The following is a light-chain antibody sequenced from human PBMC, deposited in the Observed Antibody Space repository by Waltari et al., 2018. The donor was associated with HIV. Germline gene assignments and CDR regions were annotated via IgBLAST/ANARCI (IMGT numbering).Light chain of an antibody. J-gene: IGKJ2*01. V-gene: IGKV2-28*01. CDR3: MQALQTPYT. CDR2: LGS. CDR1: QSLLHSNGYNY. Sequence: DIVMTQYPLSLPVTPGAPASISCRSSQSLLHSNGYNYLDWYVQKPGQSPQFLISLGSNRASGVPDRISGSGSATDFTLKISRVEAEDVGVYYCMQALQTPYTFGQGTKLEIK.